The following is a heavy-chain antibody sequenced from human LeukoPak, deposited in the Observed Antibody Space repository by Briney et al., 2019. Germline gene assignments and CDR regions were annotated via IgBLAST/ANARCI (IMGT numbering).Heavy chain of an antibody. Sequence: GGSLRPSCAASGFTFSSYSMNWVRQAPGKGLEWVSSISSSSTYIYYADSVKGRFSISRDNAKNSLYLQMHSLRAEDTAVYYCARVVPYSTSSVYYNYYYMDVWGKGTTVTVSS. CDR3: ARVVPYSTSSVYYNYYYMDV. D-gene: IGHD6-6*01. CDR1: GFTFSSYS. J-gene: IGHJ6*03. V-gene: IGHV3-21*01. CDR2: ISSSSTYI.